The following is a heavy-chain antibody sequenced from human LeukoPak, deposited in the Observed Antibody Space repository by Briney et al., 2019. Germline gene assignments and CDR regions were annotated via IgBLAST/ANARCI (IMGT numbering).Heavy chain of an antibody. V-gene: IGHV4-39*07. J-gene: IGHJ4*02. CDR3: ARGGTYYDILTGYPYYFDY. D-gene: IGHD3-9*01. CDR1: GGSISSSSYY. Sequence: KASETLSLTCTVSGGSISSSSYYWGWIRQPPGKGLEWIGSIYYSGSTYYNPSLKSRVTISVDTSKNQFSLKLSSVTAADTAVYYCARGGTYYDILTGYPYYFDYWGQGTLVTVSS. CDR2: IYYSGST.